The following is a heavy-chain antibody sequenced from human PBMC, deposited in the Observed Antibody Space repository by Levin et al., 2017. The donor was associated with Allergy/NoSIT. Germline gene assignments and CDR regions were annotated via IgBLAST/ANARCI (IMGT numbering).Heavy chain of an antibody. Sequence: ASVKVSCKASGYTFTGYYMHWVRQAPGQGLEWMGWINPNSGGTNYAQKFQGRVTMTRDTSISTAYMELSRLRSDDTAVYYCARPSGSYVSNAFDIWGQGTMVTVSS. CDR1: GYTFTGYY. CDR3: ARPSGSYVSNAFDI. V-gene: IGHV1-2*02. D-gene: IGHD1-26*01. J-gene: IGHJ3*02. CDR2: INPNSGGT.